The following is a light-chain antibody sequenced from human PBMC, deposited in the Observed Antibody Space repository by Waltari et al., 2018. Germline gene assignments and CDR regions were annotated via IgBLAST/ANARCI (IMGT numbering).Light chain of an antibody. Sequence: AEVPSSLYPPVGDSVTITCLAGQIIGEYLSWYQHKPGKAPKLLIYVASSLHSGVPSRFSGSGSWTEFSITISGLQPEDFATYYCQQSLGSPHISFGGGTKVETK. CDR1: QIIGEY. CDR2: VAS. CDR3: QQSLGSPHIS. V-gene: IGKV1-39*01. J-gene: IGKJ4*01.